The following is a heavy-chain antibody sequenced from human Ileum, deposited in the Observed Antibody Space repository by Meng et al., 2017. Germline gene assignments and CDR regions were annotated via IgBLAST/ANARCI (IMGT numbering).Heavy chain of an antibody. CDR1: VYPFTTYG. V-gene: IGHV1-18*01. D-gene: IGHD6-19*01. J-gene: IGHJ4*02. Sequence: SVNVSCKSSVYPFTTYGISWVRQAPGQGLEWMGWISAYNGGTEYAQKLQGRVTLTTDPSTSTAYMELSSLRSDDTTVYYCARWARGDSSGWPPVLEFWGQGTLVTVSS. CDR2: ISAYNGGT. CDR3: ARWARGDSSGWPPVLEF.